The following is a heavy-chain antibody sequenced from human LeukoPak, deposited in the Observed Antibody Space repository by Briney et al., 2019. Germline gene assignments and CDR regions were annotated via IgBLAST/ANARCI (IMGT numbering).Heavy chain of an antibody. V-gene: IGHV1-69*05. J-gene: IGHJ4*02. D-gene: IGHD1/OR15-1a*01. Sequence: SVKVSCKASGGTFSSYAISWVRQAPGQGLEWMGRIIPIFGTANYAQKFQGRVTITTDGSTSTAYMELSSLRSEDTAVYYCARADEARNTLTREQSYYFDYWGQGTLVTVSS. CDR2: IIPIFGTA. CDR1: GGTFSSYA. CDR3: ARADEARNTLTREQSYYFDY.